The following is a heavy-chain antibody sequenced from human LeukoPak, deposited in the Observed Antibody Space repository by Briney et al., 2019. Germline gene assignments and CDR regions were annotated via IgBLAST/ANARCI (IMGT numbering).Heavy chain of an antibody. D-gene: IGHD4-11*01. V-gene: IGHV1-2*02. CDR3: ARGVAVTDRARFFDY. CDR2: INPKRGVT. J-gene: IGHJ4*02. Sequence: ASVKVSCKASGYTFTDYYVHWVRQAPGQGLEWMGWINPKRGVTNSAQKFQGRVTMTRDTSISTIYMELRSQVSDDTAAYYCARGVAVTDRARFFDYWGQGTLVTVSS. CDR1: GYTFTDYY.